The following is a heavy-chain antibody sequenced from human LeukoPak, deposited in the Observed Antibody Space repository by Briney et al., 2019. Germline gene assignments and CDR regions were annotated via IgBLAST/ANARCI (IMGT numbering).Heavy chain of an antibody. CDR2: IKQDGSEK. J-gene: IGHJ6*03. D-gene: IGHD3-10*01. CDR1: GFTFSSYW. V-gene: IGHV3-7*01. Sequence: GGSLRLSCAASGFTFSSYWMIWVRQAPGKGLEWVANIKQDGSEKYYMDSVEGRFTISRDNAKNSLYLQMNSLRAEDTAVYYCARVEVGYYGSGSYYRDYYYYYMDVWGKGTTVTVSS. CDR3: ARVEVGYYGSGSYYRDYYYYYMDV.